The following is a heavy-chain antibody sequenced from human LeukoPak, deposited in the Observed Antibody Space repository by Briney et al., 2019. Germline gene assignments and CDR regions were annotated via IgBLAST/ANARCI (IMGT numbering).Heavy chain of an antibody. V-gene: IGHV3-30*18. D-gene: IGHD5-12*01. CDR1: GFTFSSYG. CDR2: ISYDGSNK. J-gene: IGHJ4*02. Sequence: GGSLRLSCAASGFTFSSYGMHWVRQAPGKGLEWVAVISYDGSNKYYADSVKGRFTISRDNSKNTLYLQMNSLRAEDTAVYYCAKDRDDSGFFDYWGQGTLVTVSS. CDR3: AKDRDDSGFFDY.